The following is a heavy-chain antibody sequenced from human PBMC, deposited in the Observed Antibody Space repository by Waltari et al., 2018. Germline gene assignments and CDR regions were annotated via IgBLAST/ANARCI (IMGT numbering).Heavy chain of an antibody. D-gene: IGHD1-26*01. CDR1: GYSFGIYW. J-gene: IGHJ4*02. V-gene: IGHV5-51*01. CDR2: IYPADSKT. CDR3: VRSSGYDY. Sequence: EVQLVQSGAELKKPGESLRISCKASGYSFGIYWIGWGRQMPGKGLEWMGIIYPADSKTRYSPHFQGKVTISADKSTSTAYLHWDSLKASDTAMYYCVRSSGYDYWGQGTQVTVSS.